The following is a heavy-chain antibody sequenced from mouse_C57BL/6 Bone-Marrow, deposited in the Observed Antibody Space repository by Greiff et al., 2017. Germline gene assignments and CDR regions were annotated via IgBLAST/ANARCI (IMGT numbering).Heavy chain of an antibody. CDR3: ARHRTLVSAMDY. V-gene: IGHV5-12*01. CDR2: ISNGGGST. Sequence: EVLLVESGGGLVQPGGSLKLSCAASGFTFSDYYMYWVRQTPEKRLEWVAYISNGGGSTYYPDTVKGRFTISRDTATNTLYLQLRRLKSEDTALYDCARHRTLVSAMDYWGQGTSVTVAS. D-gene: IGHD1-1*01. J-gene: IGHJ4*01. CDR1: GFTFSDYY.